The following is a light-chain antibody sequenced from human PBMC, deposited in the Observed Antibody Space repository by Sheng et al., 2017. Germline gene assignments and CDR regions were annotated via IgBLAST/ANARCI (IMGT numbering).Light chain of an antibody. Sequence: DIQMTQSPSSVSASVGDRVTITCRASRDVSTWLVWYQQRPEKAPKCLIDSASSLQSGVPSRFSGGGSGTDFTLTITNLQPEDSATYYCQQYHSYPLTLGGGTKV. J-gene: IGKJ4*01. CDR3: QQYHSYPLT. V-gene: IGKV1D-16*01. CDR2: SAS. CDR1: RDVSTW.